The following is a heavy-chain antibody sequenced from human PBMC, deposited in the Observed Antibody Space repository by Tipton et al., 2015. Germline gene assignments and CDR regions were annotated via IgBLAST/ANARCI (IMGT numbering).Heavy chain of an antibody. CDR3: ARGGNNWFDP. CDR2: INYDGHT. J-gene: IGHJ5*02. V-gene: IGHV4-34*01. Sequence: TLSLTCAVYGGSLRGYYWSWIRQSPGKGLEWIGEINYDGHTNYNPSLKNRVTVSLDTSKSQFSLKVTSVTAADTAVYYCARGGNNWFDPWGQGTLVTVSS. CDR1: GGSLRGYY.